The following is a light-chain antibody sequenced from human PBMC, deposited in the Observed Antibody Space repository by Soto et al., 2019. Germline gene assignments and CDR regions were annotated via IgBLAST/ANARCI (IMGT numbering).Light chain of an antibody. Sequence: DIQMTQSPSTLSASVGDRVTITCRASQSISSWLAWYQQKPGKAPKLLIYKASTLESGVPSRFSGSGSGTEFALSFSSLQPDDFAAYYCQQYFTFGPGT. CDR1: QSISSW. CDR3: QQYFT. CDR2: KAS. V-gene: IGKV1-5*03. J-gene: IGKJ3*01.